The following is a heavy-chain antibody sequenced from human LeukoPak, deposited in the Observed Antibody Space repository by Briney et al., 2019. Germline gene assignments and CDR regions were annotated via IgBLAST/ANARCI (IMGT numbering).Heavy chain of an antibody. CDR2: ISGSGGST. CDR1: GFTFSSYA. V-gene: IGHV3-23*01. CDR3: AKTSETLYYDFWSGYPMAGY. Sequence: PGGSLRLSCAASGFTFSSYAMSWVRQAPGKGLEWVSAISGSGGSTYYADSVKGRFTISRDNSKNTLYLQMNSLRAEDTAVYYCAKTSETLYYDFWSGYPMAGYWSQGTLVTVSS. D-gene: IGHD3-3*01. J-gene: IGHJ4*02.